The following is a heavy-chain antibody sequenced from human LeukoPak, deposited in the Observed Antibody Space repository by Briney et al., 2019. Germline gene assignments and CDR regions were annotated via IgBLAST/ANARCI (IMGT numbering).Heavy chain of an antibody. J-gene: IGHJ4*02. V-gene: IGHV3-33*01. Sequence: GGSLRLSCAASGFTFSSYGMHWVRQAPGKGLEWVAVIWYDGSNKYYADSVKGRFTISRDNSKNTLYLQMNSLRAEDTAVYYCARDPAVVPAAMDYFDYWGQGTLVTVSS. CDR3: ARDPAVVPAAMDYFDY. CDR1: GFTFSSYG. CDR2: IWYDGSNK. D-gene: IGHD2-2*01.